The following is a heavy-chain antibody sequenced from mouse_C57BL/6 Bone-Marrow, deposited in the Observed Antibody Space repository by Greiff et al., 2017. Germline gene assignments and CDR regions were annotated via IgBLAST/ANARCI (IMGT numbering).Heavy chain of an antibody. Sequence: EVKLMESGGGLVKPGGSLKLSCAASGFTFSDYGMHWVRQAPEKGLEWVAYISSGSSTIYYADTVKGRFTISRDNAKNTLFLQMTSLRSEETAMYYCAKNDYDKMAWFAYWGQGTLVTVSA. J-gene: IGHJ3*01. D-gene: IGHD2-4*01. CDR3: AKNDYDKMAWFAY. CDR2: ISSGSSTI. V-gene: IGHV5-17*01. CDR1: GFTFSDYG.